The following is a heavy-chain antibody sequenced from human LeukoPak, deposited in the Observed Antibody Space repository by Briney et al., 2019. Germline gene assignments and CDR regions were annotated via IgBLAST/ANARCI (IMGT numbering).Heavy chain of an antibody. V-gene: IGHV4-61*01. CDR1: GGSVSSGSYY. Sequence: SETLPLTCTVSGGSVSSGSYYWSWIRQPPGKGLEWIGYIYYSGITNYNPSLKSRVTISVDTSKNQFSLKLNSVTAADTAVYYCAREASGPFMVYAPYYYYGMDVWGQGTTVTVSS. CDR2: IYYSGIT. D-gene: IGHD2-8*01. J-gene: IGHJ6*02. CDR3: AREASGPFMVYAPYYYYGMDV.